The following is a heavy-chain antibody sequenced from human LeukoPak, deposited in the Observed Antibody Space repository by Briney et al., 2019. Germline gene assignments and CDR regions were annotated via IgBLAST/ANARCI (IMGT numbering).Heavy chain of an antibody. CDR2: INPNSGGT. D-gene: IGHD6-13*01. V-gene: IGHV1-2*02. CDR1: GYTFTGYY. CDR3: AAWIAAAGTDYYYYMDV. J-gene: IGHJ6*03. Sequence: AASVKVSCKASGYTFTGYYMHWVRQAPGQGLEWMGWINPNSGGTNYAQKFQERVTITRDMSTSTAYMELSSLRSEDTAVYYCAAWIAAAGTDYYYYMDVWGKGTTVTISS.